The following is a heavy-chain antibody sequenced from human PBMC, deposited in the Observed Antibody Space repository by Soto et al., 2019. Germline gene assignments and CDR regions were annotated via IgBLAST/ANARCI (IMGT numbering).Heavy chain of an antibody. V-gene: IGHV4-39*02. J-gene: IGHJ4*02. Sequence: SETLSLTCTVSGGSISSSSYYWGWIRQPPGKGLEWIGSIYYSGSTYYNPSLKSRVTISVDTSKNQFSLKLSSVTAADTAVYYCARDKERYGYCSGGSRYSFDYWGQGTLVTVSS. D-gene: IGHD2-15*01. CDR1: GGSISSSSYY. CDR3: ARDKERYGYCSGGSRYSFDY. CDR2: IYYSGST.